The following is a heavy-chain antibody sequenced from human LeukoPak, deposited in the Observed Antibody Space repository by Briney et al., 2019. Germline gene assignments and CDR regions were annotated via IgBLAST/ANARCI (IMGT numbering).Heavy chain of an antibody. D-gene: IGHD2-2*01. CDR3: ARDGSTYCSSTSCYSGYYYYGMDV. CDR1: GFTFSNYA. V-gene: IGHV3-30*07. J-gene: IGHJ6*02. CDR2: ISSGGTYE. Sequence: GKSLRLSCAASGFTFSNYAMHWVRQAPGKGLEWVSLISSGGTYEYYADSVKGRFTISRDNAKNSLYLQMNSLRAEDTAVYYCARDGSTYCSSTSCYSGYYYYGMDVWGQGTTVTVSS.